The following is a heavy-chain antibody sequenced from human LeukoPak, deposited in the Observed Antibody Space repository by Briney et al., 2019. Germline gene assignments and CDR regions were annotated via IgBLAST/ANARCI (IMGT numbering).Heavy chain of an antibody. CDR2: ISGSGGST. J-gene: IGHJ4*02. V-gene: IGHV3-23*01. CDR3: AKDLALRNIVVVVAATGSPIDY. CDR1: GFTFSSYA. D-gene: IGHD2-15*01. Sequence: GGSLRLSCAASGFTFSSYAMSWVRQAPGKGLEWVSAISGSGGSTYYADSVKGRFTISRDNSKNTLYLQMNSLRAEDTAVYYCAKDLALRNIVVVVAATGSPIDYWGQGTLVTVSS.